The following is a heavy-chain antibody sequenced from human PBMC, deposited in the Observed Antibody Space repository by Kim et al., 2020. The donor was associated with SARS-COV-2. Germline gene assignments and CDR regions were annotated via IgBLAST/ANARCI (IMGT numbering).Heavy chain of an antibody. V-gene: IGHV3-48*02. J-gene: IGHJ4*02. Sequence: GGSLRLSCAASGFTFSSYSMNWVRQAPGKGLEWVSYISSSSSTIYYADSVKGRFTISRDNAKNSLYLQMNSLRDEDTAVYYCARDQDRYSGSYNFDYWGQGTLVTVSS. CDR2: ISSSSSTI. D-gene: IGHD1-26*01. CDR3: ARDQDRYSGSYNFDY. CDR1: GFTFSSYS.